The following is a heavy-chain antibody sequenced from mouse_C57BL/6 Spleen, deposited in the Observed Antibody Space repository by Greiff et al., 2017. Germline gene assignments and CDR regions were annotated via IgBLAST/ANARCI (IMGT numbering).Heavy chain of an antibody. CDR1: GYSITSGYD. CDR2: ISYSGST. Sequence: EVQLVESGPGMVKPSQSLSLTCTVTGYSITSGYDWHWIRHFPGNKLEWMGYISYSGSTNYNPSLKSRISITHDTSKNHFFLKLNSETTEDTATYYCARGISYAMDYWGQGTSVTVSS. D-gene: IGHD6-2*01. J-gene: IGHJ4*01. V-gene: IGHV3-1*01. CDR3: ARGISYAMDY.